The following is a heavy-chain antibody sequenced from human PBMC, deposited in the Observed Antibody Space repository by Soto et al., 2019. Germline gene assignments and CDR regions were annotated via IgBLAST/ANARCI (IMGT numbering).Heavy chain of an antibody. CDR3: AKAILWFGELSGSMDV. D-gene: IGHD3-10*01. CDR1: GFTFSSYG. CDR2: ISYDGSNK. V-gene: IGHV3-30*18. J-gene: IGHJ6*02. Sequence: PGGSLRLSCAASGFTFSSYGMHWVRQAPGKGLEWVAVISYDGSNKYYADSVKGRFTISRDNSKNTLYLQMNSLRAEDTAVYYCAKAILWFGELSGSMDVWGQGTTVTVS.